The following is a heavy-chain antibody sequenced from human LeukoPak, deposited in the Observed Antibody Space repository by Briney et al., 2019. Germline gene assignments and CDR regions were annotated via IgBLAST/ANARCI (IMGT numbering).Heavy chain of an antibody. CDR1: GFTFSSYW. J-gene: IGHJ4*02. V-gene: IGHV3-7*03. Sequence: GGSLRLSCAASGFTFSSYWMNWARQAPGKGLEWVASINHNGNVNYYVDSVKGRFTISRDNAKNSLYLQMNSLRAEDTAVYYCARGPPRGYSYGQTYYFDYWGQGTLVTVSS. D-gene: IGHD5-18*01. CDR2: INHNGNVN. CDR3: ARGPPRGYSYGQTYYFDY.